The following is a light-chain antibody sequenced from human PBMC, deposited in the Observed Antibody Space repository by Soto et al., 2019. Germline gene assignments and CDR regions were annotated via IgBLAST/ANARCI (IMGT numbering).Light chain of an antibody. CDR2: DAS. V-gene: IGKV3-11*01. J-gene: IGKJ4*01. CDR3: QQRNNWVT. CDR1: QNINNY. Sequence: EIVLTQSPGTLSVSPGERATLSCRASQNINNYLAWYQQKPGQAPRLLIYDASKRAPGIPARFSGSGSGTDFILTISSLEPEDFGVYYCQQRNNWVTFGGGTKVEI.